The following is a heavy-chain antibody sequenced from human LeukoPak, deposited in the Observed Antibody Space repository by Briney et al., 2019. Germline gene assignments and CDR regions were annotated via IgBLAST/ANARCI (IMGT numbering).Heavy chain of an antibody. CDR3: ARVYRLDTAMVDAFDI. CDR1: GYTFTGYY. V-gene: IGHV1-2*06. CDR2: INPNSGGT. J-gene: IGHJ3*02. D-gene: IGHD5-18*01. Sequence: ASVKVSCKASGYTFTGYYIHWVRQAPGQGLEWMGRINPNSGGTDYAQKFQGRVTMTRDASTSTVYTELSSLRSEDTAVYYCARVYRLDTAMVDAFDIWGQGTMVTVSS.